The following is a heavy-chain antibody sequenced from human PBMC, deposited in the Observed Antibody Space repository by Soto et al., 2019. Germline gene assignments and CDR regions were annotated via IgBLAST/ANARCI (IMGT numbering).Heavy chain of an antibody. CDR2: ITAYDGKR. CDR1: GYTFTTFE. Sequence: ASVKVSCKTSGYTFTTFEINWVRQAPGQGLEWMGCITAYDGKRKFAQKFQDRLTMTMDISTSTGYTELSGLRSDDTAVYYCARGLTYGDFDYWGRGTQVTVSS. CDR3: ARGLTYGDFDY. V-gene: IGHV1-18*01. D-gene: IGHD3-10*01. J-gene: IGHJ4*02.